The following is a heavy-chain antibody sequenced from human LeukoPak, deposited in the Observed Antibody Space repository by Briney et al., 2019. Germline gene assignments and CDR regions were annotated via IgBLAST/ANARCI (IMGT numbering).Heavy chain of an antibody. D-gene: IGHD5-18*01. Sequence: SETLSLTCTASGGSISSYYWSWIRQPPGKGLEWIGFIHYSGGTNYNPSLKSRVTISVDTSKNQFSLNLSSVTAADTAVYYCAQGYRYGRFDYWGQGTLVTVSS. J-gene: IGHJ4*02. CDR3: AQGYRYGRFDY. V-gene: IGHV4-59*03. CDR1: GGSISSYY. CDR2: IHYSGGT.